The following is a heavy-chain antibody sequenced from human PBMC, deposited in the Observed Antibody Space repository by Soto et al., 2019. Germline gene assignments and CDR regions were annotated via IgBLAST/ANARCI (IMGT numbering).Heavy chain of an antibody. CDR2: IYASGSP. Sequence: PSETLSLTCTISGGSVSVYYWSWIRQSTGQGLEWIGYIYASGSPYYNPSLRSRVTISADTSKNQISLKLTSPTAADTAVYYCARGVGSSPPQYWGRGTQVTASS. V-gene: IGHV4-59*02. J-gene: IGHJ4*02. CDR3: ARGVGSSPPQY. CDR1: GGSVSVYY. D-gene: IGHD1-26*01.